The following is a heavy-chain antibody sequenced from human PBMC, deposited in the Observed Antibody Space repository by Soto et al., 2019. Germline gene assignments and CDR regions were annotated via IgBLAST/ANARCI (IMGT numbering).Heavy chain of an antibody. D-gene: IGHD3-16*01. J-gene: IGHJ4*02. V-gene: IGHV3-23*01. CDR3: AFPGRWGTYYFHY. CDR2: ISDSGGST. Sequence: GGSLRLSCAASGFTFRSYAMSWVRQAPGKGLEWVSAISDSGGSTYYAGSVKGRFTISRDNSKNMLYLQMNSLRAEDTAVYYCAFPGRWGTYYFHYCGQGTLVTVSS. CDR1: GFTFRSYA.